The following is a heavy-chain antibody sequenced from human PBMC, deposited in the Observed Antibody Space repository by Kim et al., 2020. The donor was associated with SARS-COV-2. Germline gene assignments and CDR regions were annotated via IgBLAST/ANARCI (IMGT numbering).Heavy chain of an antibody. CDR2: ISSSSSTI. V-gene: IGHV3-48*02. D-gene: IGHD5-18*01. CDR3: AREGIQLWLRGREYNWFDP. Sequence: GGSLRLSCAASGFTFSSYSMNWVRQAPGKGLEWVSYISSSSSTIYYADSVKGRFTISRDNAKNSLYLQMNSLRDEDTAVYYCAREGIQLWLRGREYNWFDPWGQGTLVTVSS. CDR1: GFTFSSYS. J-gene: IGHJ5*02.